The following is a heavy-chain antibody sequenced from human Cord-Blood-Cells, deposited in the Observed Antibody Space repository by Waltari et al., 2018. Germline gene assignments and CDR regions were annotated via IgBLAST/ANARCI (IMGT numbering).Heavy chain of an antibody. CDR3: ARRTGEGFDY. D-gene: IGHD7-27*01. CDR1: GYTFTSYH. J-gene: IGHJ4*02. CDR2: MNPNSGNI. V-gene: IGHV1-8*03. Sequence: QVQLVQSGAEVKKPVASMNVSVKASGYTFTSYHINWVRKATGQGLEWMGWMNPNSGNIGYAQKFQGRVTITRNTSISTAYMELSSLRSEDTAVYYCARRTGEGFDYWGQGTLVTVSS.